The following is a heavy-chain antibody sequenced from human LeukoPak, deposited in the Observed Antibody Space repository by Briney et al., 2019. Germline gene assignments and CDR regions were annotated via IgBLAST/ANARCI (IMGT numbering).Heavy chain of an antibody. V-gene: IGHV3-23*01. J-gene: IGHJ3*02. CDR2: ISGSGGST. Sequence: PGGSLRLSCAASGFTFSSYAMSWVRQAPGKGLEWVSAISGSGGSTYYEDSVKGRFTISRDNSKNTLYLQMNSPRAEDTAVYYCAKPYDSSGYPPDAFDIWGQGTMVTVSS. CDR3: AKPYDSSGYPPDAFDI. CDR1: GFTFSSYA. D-gene: IGHD3-22*01.